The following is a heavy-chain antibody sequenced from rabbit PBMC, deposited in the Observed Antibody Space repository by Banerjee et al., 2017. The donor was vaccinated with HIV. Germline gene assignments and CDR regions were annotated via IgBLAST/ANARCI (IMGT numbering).Heavy chain of an antibody. D-gene: IGHD1-1*01. CDR1: GIDFSSYG. Sequence: QEQLVESGGGLVTLGGSLKLSCKASGIDFSSYGISWVRQAPGKGLEWIGCIVSSGSAYYANWAKGRFTISKTSSTTVTLQMTSLTAADTATYFCARSYISSNGVFTRLDLRGQGTLVTVS. CDR2: IVSSGSA. V-gene: IGHV1S45*01. J-gene: IGHJ3*01. CDR3: ARSYISSNGVFTRLDL.